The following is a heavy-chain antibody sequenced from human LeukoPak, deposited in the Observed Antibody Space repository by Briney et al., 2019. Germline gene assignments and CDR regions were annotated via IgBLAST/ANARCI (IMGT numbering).Heavy chain of an antibody. CDR3: ARGRSALIGSYYYYYMDV. Sequence: GGSLRLSCAASGFTFSNYWMSWVRQPPGKGLEWVANIKQDGSENYYVDSVKGRFTISKDNAKNSLCVQMSSLRADDTAVYYCARGRSALIGSYYYYYMDVWGKGTTVTVSS. D-gene: IGHD3-22*01. CDR2: IKQDGSEN. V-gene: IGHV3-7*04. CDR1: GFTFSNYW. J-gene: IGHJ6*03.